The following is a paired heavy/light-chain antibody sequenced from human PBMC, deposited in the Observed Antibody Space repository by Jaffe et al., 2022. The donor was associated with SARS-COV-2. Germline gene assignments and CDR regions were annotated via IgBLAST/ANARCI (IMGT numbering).Light chain of an antibody. CDR3: QQRSNWPRT. Sequence: EIVLTQSPATLSLSPGERATLSCRASQSVGSYLGWYQHKRGQAPRLLIYDASNRATGIPARFSGSGSGTDFTLTISGLEPEDFAVYYCQQRSNWPRTFGQGTKLEIK. V-gene: IGKV3-11*01. CDR1: QSVGSY. CDR2: DAS. J-gene: IGKJ2*01.
Heavy chain of an antibody. Sequence: EVQLVQSGAEVKRAGESLKISCKGSGYSFSNYWIGWVRQMPGKGLEWMGIIYPGDSDTRYSPSFQGQVTISADKSISIAYLQWSSLKASDTAMYFCARHESNGYYPDYWGQGTLVTVSS. CDR2: IYPGDSDT. J-gene: IGHJ4*02. V-gene: IGHV5-51*01. D-gene: IGHD3-22*01. CDR3: ARHESNGYYPDY. CDR1: GYSFSNYW.